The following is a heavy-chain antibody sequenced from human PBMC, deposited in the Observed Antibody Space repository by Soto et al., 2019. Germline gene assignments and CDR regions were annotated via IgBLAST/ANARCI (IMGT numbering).Heavy chain of an antibody. J-gene: IGHJ3*02. CDR2: ISGSGGST. CDR1: GFTFSSYA. Sequence: GGSLRLSCAASGFTFSSYAMSWVRQAPGKGLEWVSAISGSGGSTYYADSVKGRFTISRDNSKNTLYLQMNSLRAEDTAVYYCAKPTDYYDSSGYWDDAFDIWGQGTMVTVSS. V-gene: IGHV3-23*01. D-gene: IGHD3-22*01. CDR3: AKPTDYYDSSGYWDDAFDI.